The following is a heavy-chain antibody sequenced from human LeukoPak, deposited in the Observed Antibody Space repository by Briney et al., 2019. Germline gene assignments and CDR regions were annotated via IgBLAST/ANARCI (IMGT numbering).Heavy chain of an antibody. Sequence: PSETLSLTCTVSGGSISSYYWSCIRQPPGKGLEWIGYIYYSGSTNYNPSLKSRVTISVDTSKNQFSLKLSSVTAADTAVYYCARAGNYDFWSGSTYYYYYYYMDVWGKGTTVTVSS. CDR3: ARAGNYDFWSGSTYYYYYYYMDV. D-gene: IGHD3-3*01. CDR1: GGSISSYY. CDR2: IYYSGST. V-gene: IGHV4-59*01. J-gene: IGHJ6*03.